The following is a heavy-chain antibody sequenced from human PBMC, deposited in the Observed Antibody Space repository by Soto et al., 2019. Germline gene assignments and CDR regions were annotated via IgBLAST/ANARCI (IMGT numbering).Heavy chain of an antibody. CDR1: GFTFTTLV. CDR3: ARDHYYDSSGYYPPHFDY. CDR2: ISSNGGST. J-gene: IGHJ4*02. V-gene: IGHV3-64*01. D-gene: IGHD3-22*01. Sequence: PGASLRLSCETSGFTFTTLVMRCVRLAPGKGLEYVSAISSNGGSTYYANSVKGRFTISRDNSKNTLYLQMGSLRAEDMAVYYCARDHYYDSSGYYPPHFDYWGQGP.